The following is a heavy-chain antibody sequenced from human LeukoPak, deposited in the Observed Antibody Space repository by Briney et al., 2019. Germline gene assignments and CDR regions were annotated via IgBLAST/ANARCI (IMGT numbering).Heavy chain of an antibody. CDR2: IYYNGNT. J-gene: IGHJ6*02. D-gene: IGHD3-3*01. CDR1: GGSINNNY. Sequence: SETLSLTCTVSGGSINNNYWSWFRQSPGKGLEWIGYIYYNGNTNYNTSLESRVTISVDTSKNQIHLRLSSVTAADTAVYYCARGRVYDFWSGYWPSYYYYGMDVWGQGTTVTVSS. CDR3: ARGRVYDFWSGYWPSYYYYGMDV. V-gene: IGHV4-59*01.